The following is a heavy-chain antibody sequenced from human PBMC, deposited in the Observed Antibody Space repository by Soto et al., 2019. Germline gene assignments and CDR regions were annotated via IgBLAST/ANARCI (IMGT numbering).Heavy chain of an antibody. V-gene: IGHV3-30*18. J-gene: IGHJ4*02. CDR1: GFTFSSYG. CDR3: AKSPSGYEGFGYFDY. D-gene: IGHD2-2*01. CDR2: ISYDGSNK. Sequence: PGGSLRLSCAASGFTFSSYGMHWVRQAPGKGLEWVAVISYDGSNKYYADSVKGRFTISRDNSKNTLYLQMNSLRAEDTAVYYCAKSPSGYEGFGYFDYWGQGTLVTVSS.